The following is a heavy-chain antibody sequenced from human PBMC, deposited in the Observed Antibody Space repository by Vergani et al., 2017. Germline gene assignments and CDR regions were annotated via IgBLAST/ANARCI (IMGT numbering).Heavy chain of an antibody. D-gene: IGHD2-2*01. CDR2: IYYSGRT. Sequence: QVQLQESGPGLVKPSETLSLTCTVSGGSISSYYWSWIRQPPGKGLEWIGYIYYSGRTNYNPSLKSRVTISVAPSKNQFSLKLSSVTAADTAVYYCARAHCSSTSCYRRHAVDIWGQGTMVTVSS. CDR1: GGSISSYY. J-gene: IGHJ3*02. V-gene: IGHV4-59*01. CDR3: ARAHCSSTSCYRRHAVDI.